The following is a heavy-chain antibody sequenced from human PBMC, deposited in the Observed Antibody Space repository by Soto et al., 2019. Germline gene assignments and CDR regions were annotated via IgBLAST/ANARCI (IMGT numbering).Heavy chain of an antibody. J-gene: IGHJ4*02. Sequence: SETLSVTCAVSGYSIRSGYFWGWVRQPPGKGLEWIGSISHSGSTYYNPSLKSRVTISVDTSKNQFSLKLSSVTAADTAVYYCARVAYYDSSGYYYYFDHWGQGALVTVSS. CDR3: ARVAYYDSSGYYYYFDH. D-gene: IGHD3-22*01. V-gene: IGHV4-38-2*01. CDR1: GYSIRSGYF. CDR2: ISHSGST.